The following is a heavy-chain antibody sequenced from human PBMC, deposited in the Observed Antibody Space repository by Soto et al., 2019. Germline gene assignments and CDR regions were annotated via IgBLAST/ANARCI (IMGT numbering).Heavy chain of an antibody. J-gene: IGHJ4*01. V-gene: IGHV4-59*01. D-gene: IGHD1-26*01. CDR3: ARDSADGSSISACF. CDR1: GGSISSYY. CDR2: IYYSGGT. Sequence: QVQLQESGPGLVKPSDTLSLTCTVSGGSISSYYWSWIRQPPGKGLEWIGYIYYSGGTNYNPSVKSRVTIPVDTTKNQYSPNLRYVTAADTAVYYFARDSADGSSISACFWGQGTLVTDFS.